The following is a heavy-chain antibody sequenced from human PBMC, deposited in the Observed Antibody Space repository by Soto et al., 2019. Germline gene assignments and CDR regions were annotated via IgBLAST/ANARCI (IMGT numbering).Heavy chain of an antibody. J-gene: IGHJ6*02. D-gene: IGHD5-18*01. CDR2: SIPIFGKG. CDR3: SRDWSRVETAIVSQYYYGMDV. V-gene: IGHV1-69*12. CDR1: GGSFISYA. Sequence: QVQLVQSGAEVRNPGSSVKVSCKASGGSFISYAISWVRRGPVQGLVWMGGSIPIFGKGNYAQKFQGRVTIAAYESTSTVHMELSSLRSEDTDVYYWSRDWSRVETAIVSQYYYGMDVWGQGTTVTV.